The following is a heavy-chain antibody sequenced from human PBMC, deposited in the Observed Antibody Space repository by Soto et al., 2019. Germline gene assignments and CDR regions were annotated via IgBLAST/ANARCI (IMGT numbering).Heavy chain of an antibody. Sequence: PGGSLRLSCAASGFTYSSYSMNWVRQAPGKGLEWVSYISSSSSSTYYADSVKGRFTISRDNAKNSLYLQMNSLRDEDTAVYYCARDGGIGGYDPTTEFDYWGQGTLVTVSS. CDR2: ISSSSSST. V-gene: IGHV3-48*02. J-gene: IGHJ4*02. CDR3: ARDGGIGGYDPTTEFDY. D-gene: IGHD5-12*01. CDR1: GFTYSSYS.